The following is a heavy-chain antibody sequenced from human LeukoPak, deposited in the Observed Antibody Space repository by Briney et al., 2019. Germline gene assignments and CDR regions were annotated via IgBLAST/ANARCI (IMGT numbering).Heavy chain of an antibody. Sequence: SVKVSCKASGGTFSSYAISWVRQAPGQGLEWMGRMIPILGIANYAQKFQGRVTITADKSTSTAYMELSSLRSEDTAVYYCARAVGGIAAAGLFDYWGQGTLVTVSS. J-gene: IGHJ4*02. D-gene: IGHD6-13*01. CDR3: ARAVGGIAAAGLFDY. V-gene: IGHV1-69*04. CDR2: MIPILGIA. CDR1: GGTFSSYA.